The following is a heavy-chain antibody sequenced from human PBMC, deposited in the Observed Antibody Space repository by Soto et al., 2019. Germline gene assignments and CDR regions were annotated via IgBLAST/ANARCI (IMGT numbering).Heavy chain of an antibody. CDR1: GGSFSGYY. Sequence: QVQLQQWGAGLLKPSETLSLTCAVYGGSFSGYYWSWIRQPPGKGLEWIGEINHSGSTNYNPSLKSRVTISVDTSKNQFSLKLSSVTAADTAVYYCARANPHNTAMVRSHNWFDPWGQGTLVTVSS. V-gene: IGHV4-34*01. CDR2: INHSGST. CDR3: ARANPHNTAMVRSHNWFDP. D-gene: IGHD5-18*01. J-gene: IGHJ5*02.